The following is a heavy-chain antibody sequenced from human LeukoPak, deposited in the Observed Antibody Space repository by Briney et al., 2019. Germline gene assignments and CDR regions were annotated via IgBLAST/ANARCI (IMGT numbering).Heavy chain of an antibody. D-gene: IGHD6-13*01. CDR3: AKDLSIAAADDY. CDR1: GFTFSSYS. V-gene: IGHV3-21*04. J-gene: IGHJ4*02. Sequence: NAGGSLRLSCAASGFTFSSYSMNWVRQAPGKGLEWVSSISSSSSYIYYADSVKGRFTISRDNAKNSLYLQMNSLRAEDTAVYYCAKDLSIAAADDYWGQGTLVTVSS. CDR2: ISSSSSYI.